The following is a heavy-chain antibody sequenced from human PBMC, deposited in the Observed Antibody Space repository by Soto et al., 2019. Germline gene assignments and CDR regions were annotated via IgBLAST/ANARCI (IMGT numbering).Heavy chain of an antibody. CDR3: AKDIADYYYYMDV. V-gene: IGHV3-9*01. Sequence: SLRLSCAASGFTFDDYAMHWVRQAPGKGLEWVSGISWNSGSIGYADSVKGRFTISRDNAKNSLYLQMNSLRAEDTALYYCAKDIADYYYYMDVWGKGTTVTVSS. J-gene: IGHJ6*03. CDR2: ISWNSGSI. CDR1: GFTFDDYA. D-gene: IGHD6-13*01.